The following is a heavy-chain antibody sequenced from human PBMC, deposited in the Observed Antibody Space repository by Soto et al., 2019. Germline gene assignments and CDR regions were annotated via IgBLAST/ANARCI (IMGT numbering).Heavy chain of an antibody. V-gene: IGHV3-74*01. Sequence: VESGGVLVQPGGSLRLSCAASGFTFDSHWMHWVRQAPGEGLVWVSRIKTDGSAAAYADSVKGRFTISRDNTKNTLYLQMNSLRAEDTAVYFCVRESGVAADCWVQGTLVTVS. CDR3: VRESGVAADC. CDR1: GFTFDSHW. CDR2: IKTDGSAA. J-gene: IGHJ4*02. D-gene: IGHD6-19*01.